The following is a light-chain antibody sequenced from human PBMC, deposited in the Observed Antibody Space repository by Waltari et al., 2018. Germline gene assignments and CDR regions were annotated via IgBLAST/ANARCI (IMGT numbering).Light chain of an antibody. CDR2: DTS. Sequence: EIVLTQSPATMSLYPGERATLSCRASQSVSSYLAWYQQKPGQTPRLLIYDTSFRAAGIPDRFSGRGSGTDFTLTISSVEPEDSAVYYCQQRRNWPRLFTFGGGTKVEIK. CDR1: QSVSSY. J-gene: IGKJ4*01. CDR3: QQRRNWPRLFT. V-gene: IGKV3-11*01.